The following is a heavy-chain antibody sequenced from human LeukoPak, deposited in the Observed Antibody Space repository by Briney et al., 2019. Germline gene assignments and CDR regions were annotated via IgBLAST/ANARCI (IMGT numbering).Heavy chain of an antibody. V-gene: IGHV1-2*02. D-gene: IGHD2-8*01. CDR2: INPNSGGT. CDR3: ASHIYCTNGVCSDY. J-gene: IGHJ4*02. CDR1: GYTFTGYY. Sequence: ASVKVSCKASGYTFTGYYMHWVRQAPGQGLEWMGWINPNSGGTNYAQKFQGRVTMTRDTSISTAYMELSRLRSDDTAVYYCASHIYCTNGVCSDYWGQGTLVTVSS.